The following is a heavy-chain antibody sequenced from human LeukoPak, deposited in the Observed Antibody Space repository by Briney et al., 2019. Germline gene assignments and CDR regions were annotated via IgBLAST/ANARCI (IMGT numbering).Heavy chain of an antibody. J-gene: IGHJ4*02. Sequence: PGGSLRLSCAASGFTFSSYAMSWVRQAPGKGLEWVSLISGSGGSTNYADSVKGRFTISRDNSQNTLYLQMNSLRAEDTAVYYCAKKGVTTAYGGNYLDYWGQGTLVTVSS. V-gene: IGHV3-23*01. CDR2: ISGSGGST. CDR1: GFTFSSYA. CDR3: AKKGVTTAYGGNYLDY. D-gene: IGHD3-10*01.